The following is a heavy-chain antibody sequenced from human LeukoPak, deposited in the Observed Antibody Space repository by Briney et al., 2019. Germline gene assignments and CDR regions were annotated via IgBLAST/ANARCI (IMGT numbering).Heavy chain of an antibody. J-gene: IGHJ4*02. CDR1: GFTFSSYG. D-gene: IGHD2-15*01. Sequence: PGGSLRLSCAASGFTFSSYGMSWIRQAPGKGLEWVSADGAGGGGPYYADSVNGRFTMSRDNSENMLYLQMDSLRVEDTAVYYCAKEDVGAAPDYWGQGTQVTVSS. CDR3: AKEDVGAAPDY. V-gene: IGHV3-23*01. CDR2: DGAGGGGP.